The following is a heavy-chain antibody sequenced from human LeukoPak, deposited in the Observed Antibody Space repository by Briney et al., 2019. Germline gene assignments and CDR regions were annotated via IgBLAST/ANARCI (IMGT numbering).Heavy chain of an antibody. D-gene: IGHD3-9*01. Sequence: TGGSLRLSCAASGFTFSSYGMHWVRQAPGKGLEWVAVIWYDGSNKYYAGSVKGRFTISRDNSKNTLYLQMNSLRAEDTAVYYCASSIIGAFDIWGQGTMVTVSS. J-gene: IGHJ3*02. V-gene: IGHV3-33*01. CDR2: IWYDGSNK. CDR3: ASSIIGAFDI. CDR1: GFTFSSYG.